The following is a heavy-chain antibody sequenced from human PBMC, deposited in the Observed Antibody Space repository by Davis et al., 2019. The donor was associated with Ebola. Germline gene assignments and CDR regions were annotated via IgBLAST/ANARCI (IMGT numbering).Heavy chain of an antibody. D-gene: IGHD3-3*01. Sequence: PGGSLRLSCAASGFTFSDYYMSWVRQAPGKGLEWVSAISGSGGSTYYADSVKGRFTISRDNSKNTLYLQMNSLRAEDTAVYYCAKLAYITIFGVASLDYWGQGTLVTVSS. CDR3: AKLAYITIFGVASLDY. J-gene: IGHJ4*02. V-gene: IGHV3-23*01. CDR2: ISGSGGST. CDR1: GFTFSDYY.